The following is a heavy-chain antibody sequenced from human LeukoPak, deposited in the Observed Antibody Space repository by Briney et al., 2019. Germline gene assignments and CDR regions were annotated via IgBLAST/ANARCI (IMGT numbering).Heavy chain of an antibody. J-gene: IGHJ4*02. CDR2: ISAYNDNT. V-gene: IGHV1-18*01. Sequence: ASVKVSCKPSGYTFTSYGIRWVRQAPGQGLEWMGWISAYNDNTNYAQKLQGRVTMTTDTSTSTAYMELRSLRSDDTAVYYCATVSSSSLDYWGQRTLVAVSS. CDR1: GYTFTSYG. CDR3: ATVSSSSLDY. D-gene: IGHD6-13*01.